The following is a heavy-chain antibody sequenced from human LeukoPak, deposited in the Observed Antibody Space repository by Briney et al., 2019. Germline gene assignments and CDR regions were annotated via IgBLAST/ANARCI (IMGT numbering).Heavy chain of an antibody. J-gene: IGHJ4*02. V-gene: IGHV4-34*01. D-gene: IGHD3-10*01. Sequence: ETLSLTCAVYGGSFSAYYWSWIRQPPGKGLEWIGEINHSGITNYNPPLKSRVTVSVDTSKSQFSLKLSSVTAADTAVYYCARGPPVFYYGSGSYPFDYWGQGTLVTVSS. CDR1: GGSFSAYY. CDR2: INHSGIT. CDR3: ARGPPVFYYGSGSYPFDY.